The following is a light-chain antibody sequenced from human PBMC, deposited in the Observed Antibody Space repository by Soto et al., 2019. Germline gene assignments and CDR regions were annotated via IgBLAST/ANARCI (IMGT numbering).Light chain of an antibody. CDR3: SSYTSSSTLWV. CDR1: SSDVGGYNY. J-gene: IGLJ1*01. V-gene: IGLV2-14*01. CDR2: EVS. Sequence: QSVLTKPASVSGSPGQSITISCTGTSSDVGGYNYVSWYQQHPGKAPKLMIYEVSNRPSGVSNRFSGSKSGNTASLTISGLQAEDEADYYCSSYTSSSTLWVFGTGTKLTVL.